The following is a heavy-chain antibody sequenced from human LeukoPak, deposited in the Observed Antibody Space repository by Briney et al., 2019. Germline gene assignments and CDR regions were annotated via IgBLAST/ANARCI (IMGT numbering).Heavy chain of an antibody. Sequence: PGGSLRLSCEASGFTFSAYAMTWVRQAPGKGLEWVSSIGSDNKPHYSESVKGRFAISRDNSKNTLFLQLHNLRVEDTALYYCARDLHYYVAMDGWGQGATVTVSS. D-gene: IGHD3-10*02. CDR1: GFTFSAYA. CDR3: ARDLHYYVAMDG. CDR2: IGSDNKP. J-gene: IGHJ6*02. V-gene: IGHV3-23*01.